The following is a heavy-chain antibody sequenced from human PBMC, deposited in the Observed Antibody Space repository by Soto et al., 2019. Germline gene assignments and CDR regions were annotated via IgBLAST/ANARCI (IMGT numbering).Heavy chain of an antibody. J-gene: IGHJ4*02. CDR3: SRVGGSTWH. Sequence: ASVKVSCAASGFTFSSYWMHWVRQAPGKGLVWVSRINSDGSSTNYADFVKGRFTISRDNAKNTLYLQMNSLRVEDTAVYYCSRVGGSTWHWGQGTLVTVSS. V-gene: IGHV3-74*01. D-gene: IGHD1-26*01. CDR2: INSDGSST. CDR1: GFTFSSYW.